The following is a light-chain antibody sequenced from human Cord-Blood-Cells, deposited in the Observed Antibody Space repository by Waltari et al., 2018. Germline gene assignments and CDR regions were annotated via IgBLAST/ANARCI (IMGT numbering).Light chain of an antibody. Sequence: EIVMTQSPATLSVSPGEGTTVSCRASQTVSSSLAWYHQKPGQAPRLLIYGSSSRATGSPSRFSGSGSGTEFTPTISSLQSEDFAVYYCQQYNNWPPWTFGQGTKVEIK. CDR2: GSS. J-gene: IGKJ1*01. CDR1: QTVSSS. V-gene: IGKV3-15*01. CDR3: QQYNNWPPWT.